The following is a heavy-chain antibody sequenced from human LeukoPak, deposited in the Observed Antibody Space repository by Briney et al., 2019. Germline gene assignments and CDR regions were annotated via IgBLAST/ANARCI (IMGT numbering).Heavy chain of an antibody. D-gene: IGHD1-1*01. CDR1: GGSFSGYY. J-gene: IGHJ4*02. CDR2: INHSGST. V-gene: IGHV4-34*01. CDR3: ARGRSWKDY. Sequence: SSETLSLTCAVSGGSFSGYYWSWIRQPPGKGLEWIGEINHSGSTNYNPSLKSRVTISVDTSKNQFSLKLSSVTAADTAVYYCARGRSWKDYWGQGTLVTVSS.